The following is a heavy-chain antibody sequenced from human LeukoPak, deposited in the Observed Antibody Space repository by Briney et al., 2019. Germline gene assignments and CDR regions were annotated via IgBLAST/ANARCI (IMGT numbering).Heavy chain of an antibody. CDR1: GFTFSSYW. D-gene: IGHD4-17*01. V-gene: IGHV3-74*01. CDR3: ARNLGLRDDY. Sequence: GGSLRLSCAASGFTFSSYWMHWVRQAPGKGLVWVSRINSDGSITSYADSVKGRFTISRDNAKNTLYLQMNSLRAEDMAIYYCARNLGLRDDYWGQGTLVTVPS. J-gene: IGHJ4*02. CDR2: INSDGSIT.